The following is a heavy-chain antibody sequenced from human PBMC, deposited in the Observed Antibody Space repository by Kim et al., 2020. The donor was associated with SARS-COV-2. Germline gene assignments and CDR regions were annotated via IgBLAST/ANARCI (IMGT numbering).Heavy chain of an antibody. CDR1: GYTFTGYY. CDR3: ARAFPGYSSKNWFDP. J-gene: IGHJ5*02. Sequence: ASVKVSCKASGYTFTGYYMHWVRQAPGQGLEWMGWINPNSGGTNYAQKFQGRVTMTRDTSISTAYMELSRLRSDDTAVYYCARAFPGYSSKNWFDPWGQGTLVTVSS. V-gene: IGHV1-2*02. CDR2: INPNSGGT. D-gene: IGHD6-19*01.